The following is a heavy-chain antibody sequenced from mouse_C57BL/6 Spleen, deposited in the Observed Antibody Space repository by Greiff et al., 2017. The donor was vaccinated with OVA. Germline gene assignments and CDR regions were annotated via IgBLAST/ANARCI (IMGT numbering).Heavy chain of an antibody. CDR1: GFTFTDYY. CDR2: IRNKANGYTT. Sequence: EVQLVESGGGLVQPGGSLSLSCAASGFTFTDYYMSWVRQPPGKALEWLGFIRNKANGYTTEYSASVKGRFTISRDNSQSILYLQMNALRAEDSATYYCASHNWEVSYFDYWGQGTTLTVSS. J-gene: IGHJ2*01. D-gene: IGHD4-1*02. CDR3: ASHNWEVSYFDY. V-gene: IGHV7-3*01.